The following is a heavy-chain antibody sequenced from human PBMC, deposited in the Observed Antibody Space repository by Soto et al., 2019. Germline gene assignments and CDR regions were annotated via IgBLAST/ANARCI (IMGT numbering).Heavy chain of an antibody. V-gene: IGHV1-69*06. Sequence: QVQLVQSGAEVKKPGSSVKVSCKASGGTFSSYAISWVRQAPGQGLEWMGGIIPIFGTANYAQKFQGRVTIHADKSMSKAHMKLSSLRSEDTAVYYCERDRGYSYGITWGQGTLVTVSS. CDR2: IIPIFGTA. D-gene: IGHD5-18*01. CDR1: GGTFSSYA. J-gene: IGHJ5*02. CDR3: ERDRGYSYGIT.